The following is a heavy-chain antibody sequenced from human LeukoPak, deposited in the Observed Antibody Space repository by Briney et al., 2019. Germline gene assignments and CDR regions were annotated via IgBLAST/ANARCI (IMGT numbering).Heavy chain of an antibody. CDR3: ARVPATIDNPRYYYYMDV. D-gene: IGHD5-12*01. CDR1: GGTFSSYA. V-gene: IGHV1-69*06. Sequence: SVKVSCKASGGTFSSYAISWVRQAPGQGLEWMGGIIPIFGTANYAQKFQGRVTITADKSTSTAYMELSSLRSEDTAVYYCARVPATIDNPRYYYYMDVWGKGTTVTVSS. J-gene: IGHJ6*03. CDR2: IIPIFGTA.